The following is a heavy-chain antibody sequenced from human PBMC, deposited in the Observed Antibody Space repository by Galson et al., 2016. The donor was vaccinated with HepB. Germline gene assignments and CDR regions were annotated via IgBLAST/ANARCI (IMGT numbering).Heavy chain of an antibody. Sequence: SETLSLTCAVSGASISSNNWWIWVRQPPGKGLEWIGEIYHSGFTNYNPSLTSRVTISVDMSKNQFSLKLNSVTAADTAVFYCARRHCSGGTCYPLDYWGQGTLVTVSS. CDR1: GASISSNNW. CDR3: ARRHCSGGTCYPLDY. D-gene: IGHD2-15*01. V-gene: IGHV4-4*02. J-gene: IGHJ4*02. CDR2: IYHSGFT.